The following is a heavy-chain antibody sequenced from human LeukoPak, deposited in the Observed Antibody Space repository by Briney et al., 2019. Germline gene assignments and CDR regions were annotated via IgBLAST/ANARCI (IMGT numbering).Heavy chain of an antibody. J-gene: IGHJ5*02. V-gene: IGHV1-69*05. CDR1: GGTFSSYA. CDR2: IIPIFGTA. D-gene: IGHD1-7*01. Sequence: SVKVSCEASGGTFSSYAISWVRQAPGQGLEWMGGIIPIFGTANYAQKFQGRVTITTDESTSTAYMELSSLRSEDTAVYYCARDNYAGANWFDPWGQGTLVTVSS. CDR3: ARDNYAGANWFDP.